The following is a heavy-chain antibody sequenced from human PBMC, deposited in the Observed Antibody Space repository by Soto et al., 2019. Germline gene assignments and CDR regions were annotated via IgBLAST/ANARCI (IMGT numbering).Heavy chain of an antibody. D-gene: IGHD3-3*01. CDR2: IYHSGST. CDR1: GGSISSGGYY. CDR3: ARGQNDFWSGYGFDP. V-gene: IGHV4-31*03. Sequence: SETLSLTCTVSGGSISSGGYYWSWIRQPPGKGPEWIGYIYHSGSTYYNPSLKSRVTISVDTSKNQFSLKLTSVTAADTAVYYCARGQNDFWSGYGFDPWGQGTLVTVSS. J-gene: IGHJ5*02.